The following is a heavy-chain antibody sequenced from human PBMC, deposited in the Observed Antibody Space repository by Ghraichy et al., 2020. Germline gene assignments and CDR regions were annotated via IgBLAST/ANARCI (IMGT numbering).Heavy chain of an antibody. CDR3: AKVEQWLVRNPYYFDY. V-gene: IGHV3-23*01. D-gene: IGHD6-19*01. Sequence: ESLNISCAASGFTFSSYAMSWVRQAPGKGLEWVSAISGSGGSTYYADSVKGRFTISGDNSKNTLYLQMNSLRAEDTAVYYCAKVEQWLVRNPYYFDYWGQGTLVTVSS. CDR1: GFTFSSYA. J-gene: IGHJ4*02. CDR2: ISGSGGST.